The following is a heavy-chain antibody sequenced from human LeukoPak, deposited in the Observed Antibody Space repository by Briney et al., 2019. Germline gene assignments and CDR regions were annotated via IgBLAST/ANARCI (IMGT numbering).Heavy chain of an antibody. CDR1: GFTFSSYA. D-gene: IGHD3-10*01. CDR2: ISYDGSNK. J-gene: IGHJ3*02. V-gene: IGHV3-30-3*01. CDR3: ARSMVRGVFDAFDI. Sequence: PGGSLRLSCAASGFTFSSYAMHWVRQAPGKGLEWVAVISYDGSNKYYADSVKGRFTISRDNSKNTLYLQMNSLRAEDTAVYYCARSMVRGVFDAFDIWGQGTMVTVSS.